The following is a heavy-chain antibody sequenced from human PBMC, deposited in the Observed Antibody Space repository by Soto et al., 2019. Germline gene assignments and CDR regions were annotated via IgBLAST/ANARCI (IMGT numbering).Heavy chain of an antibody. D-gene: IGHD3-22*01. CDR3: ARHRFNYYDDTVYYYFDY. J-gene: IGHJ4*02. CDR1: GYSFTSYG. V-gene: IGHV1-18*04. CDR2: ISGHNGNT. Sequence: ASVKVSCKASGYSFTSYGISWVRQAPGQGPEWMGWISGHNGNTNHPQSLQGRVTMTTDTSWNTAYMELRSLRSDDTAVYYCARHRFNYYDDTVYYYFDYWGQGTLVTVSS.